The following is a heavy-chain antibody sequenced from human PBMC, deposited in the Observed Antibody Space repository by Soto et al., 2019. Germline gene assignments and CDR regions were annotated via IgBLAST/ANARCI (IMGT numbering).Heavy chain of an antibody. J-gene: IGHJ6*02. Sequence: SETPSLTCAVYGGSFSGYYWSWIRQPPGKGLEWIGEINHSGSTNHNPSLKSRVTISVDTSKNQSSLKLSSVTAADTAVYYCASGGDIVVVPAAMEYYYYGMDVWGQVTTVTVSS. CDR3: ASGGDIVVVPAAMEYYYYGMDV. CDR1: GGSFSGYY. V-gene: IGHV4-34*01. CDR2: INHSGST. D-gene: IGHD2-2*01.